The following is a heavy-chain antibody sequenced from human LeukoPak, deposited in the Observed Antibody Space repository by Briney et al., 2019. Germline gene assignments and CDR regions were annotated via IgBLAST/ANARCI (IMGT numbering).Heavy chain of an antibody. D-gene: IGHD4-17*01. J-gene: IGHJ4*02. V-gene: IGHV4-34*01. CDR1: GGSFSVYY. CDR2: ITHSGST. Sequence: PSETLSLTCAVYGGSFSVYYWSWIRQPPGKGLEWIGEITHSGSTNYNPYLKRRVTISVDTSKNQFSLKLRSVTAADTAVYYCARTTVPIWGPDYWGQGTLVTVSS. CDR3: ARTTVPIWGPDY.